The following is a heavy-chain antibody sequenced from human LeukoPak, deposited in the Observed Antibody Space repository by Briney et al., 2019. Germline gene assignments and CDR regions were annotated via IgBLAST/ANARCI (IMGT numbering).Heavy chain of an antibody. Sequence: SETLSLTCTVSGGSTSSFFWSWIRQPPGKGLEWIGYVHSSGSTKYNPSLKSRLIISVDMSKNQFSLKLRSVSVADTAVYYCARLAPGNYDILTGDPKVVFDYWGQGALVTVSS. J-gene: IGHJ4*02. CDR1: GGSTSSFF. D-gene: IGHD3-9*01. CDR3: ARLAPGNYDILTGDPKVVFDY. CDR2: VHSSGST. V-gene: IGHV4-59*01.